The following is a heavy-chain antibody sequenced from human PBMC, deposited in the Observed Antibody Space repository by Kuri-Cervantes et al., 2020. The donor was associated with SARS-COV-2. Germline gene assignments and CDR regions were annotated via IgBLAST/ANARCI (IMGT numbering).Heavy chain of an antibody. CDR3: ARGKTKRTSLTTYYYYGMDI. Sequence: ESLKISCTASGGSISSSSYYWGWIRQHPGKGLGWIGRIYYSGSTYYNPSLKSRVTISVDTSKNQISLKMKSVTAAATAVYYCARGKTKRTSLTTYYYYGMDIWGQGTTVTVSS. D-gene: IGHD2-2*01. CDR1: GGSISSSSYY. CDR2: IYYSGST. J-gene: IGHJ6*02. V-gene: IGHV4-39*01.